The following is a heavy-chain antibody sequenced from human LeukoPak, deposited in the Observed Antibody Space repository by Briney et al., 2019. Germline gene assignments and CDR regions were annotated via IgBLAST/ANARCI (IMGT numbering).Heavy chain of an antibody. CDR2: INPNSGGT. V-gene: IGHV1-2*02. D-gene: IGHD6-19*01. J-gene: IGHJ4*02. CDR3: ARSSGWKYYVDY. Sequence: ASVKVSCKASGYTFSGFYIHWVRQAPGQGLEWMGWINPNSGGTNFAQKFQGRVTMTRDTSISTAYMELSRLRSDDTAVYFCARSSGWKYYVDYWGQGTLVTVSS. CDR1: GYTFSGFY.